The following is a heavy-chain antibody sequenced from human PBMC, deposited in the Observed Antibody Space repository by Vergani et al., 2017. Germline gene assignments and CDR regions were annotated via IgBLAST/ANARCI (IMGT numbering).Heavy chain of an antibody. V-gene: IGHV5-51*03. CDR2: IYPGDSDT. J-gene: IGHJ6*02. D-gene: IGHD1-7*01. CDR3: ARRGRSITGTTSDGMDV. CDR1: GYSFTNYW. Sequence: EVQLVQSGAEVKKPGESLKISCKGSGYSFTNYWIGWVRQMPGKGLEWVGIIYPGDSDTRYSPSFQGQVTISADKSISTAYLQWSSLKASDTAMYYCARRGRSITGTTSDGMDVWGQGTTVTVSS.